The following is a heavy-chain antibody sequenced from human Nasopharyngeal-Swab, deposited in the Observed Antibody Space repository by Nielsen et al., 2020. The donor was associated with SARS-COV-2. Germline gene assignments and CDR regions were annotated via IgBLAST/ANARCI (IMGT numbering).Heavy chain of an antibody. V-gene: IGHV3-23*01. J-gene: IGHJ4*02. D-gene: IGHD1-26*01. CDR3: AKDVGLLSLGAFDY. CDR2: ISGSGGST. Sequence: WIRQPPGQGLERVSAISGSGGSTYYGDPVKGRFTIPRDNSKNTLYLQMNSLRAEDTAVYYCAKDVGLLSLGAFDYWGQGTLVTVSS.